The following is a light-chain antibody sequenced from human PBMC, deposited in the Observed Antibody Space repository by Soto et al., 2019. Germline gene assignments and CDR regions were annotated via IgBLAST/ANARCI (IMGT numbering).Light chain of an antibody. V-gene: IGLV2-14*01. CDR2: DVS. Sequence: QSALTQPASVSGSPGQSITISCTGTSSDVGSYKYVSWYQLYPGKAPKLMIYDVSNRPSGVSDRFSGSKSGNTASLTISGLLAEDEADYYCSSYTSSSFPVIFGGGTKLTVL. CDR3: SSYTSSSFPVI. J-gene: IGLJ2*01. CDR1: SSDVGSYKY.